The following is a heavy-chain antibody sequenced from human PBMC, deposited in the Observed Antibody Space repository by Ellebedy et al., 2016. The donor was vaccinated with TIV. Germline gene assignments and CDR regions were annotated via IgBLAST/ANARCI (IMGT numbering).Heavy chain of an antibody. CDR1: GYTFTGYY. CDR2: INPNSGGT. Sequence: ASVKVSCXASGYTFTGYYMHWVRQAPGQGLEWMGWINPNSGGTNYAQKFQGWVTMTRDTSISTAYMELSRLRSDDTAVYYCARDHRLRFLEWLSNPYYYYGMDVWGQGTTVTVSS. D-gene: IGHD3-3*01. V-gene: IGHV1-2*04. CDR3: ARDHRLRFLEWLSNPYYYYGMDV. J-gene: IGHJ6*02.